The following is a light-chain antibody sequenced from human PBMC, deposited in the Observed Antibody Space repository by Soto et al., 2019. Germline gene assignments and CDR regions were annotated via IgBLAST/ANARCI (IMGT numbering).Light chain of an antibody. CDR1: QSVSSN. Sequence: EKVMTQSPATLSVSPGERATLSCRASQSVSSNLAWYQQKPGQAPRLLIYDASTRATGIPARFSDSGSGTEFTLTISSLQSEDLAVYYCQQYDDWPETFGQGTKVEIK. CDR3: QQYDDWPET. J-gene: IGKJ1*01. V-gene: IGKV3-15*01. CDR2: DAS.